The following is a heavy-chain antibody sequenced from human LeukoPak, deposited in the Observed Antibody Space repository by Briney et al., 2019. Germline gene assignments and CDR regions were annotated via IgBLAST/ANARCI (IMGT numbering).Heavy chain of an antibody. D-gene: IGHD1-26*01. CDR3: TSGYSGSYYRDY. J-gene: IGHJ4*02. CDR2: IRSKANSYAT. V-gene: IGHV3-73*01. Sequence: GGSLRLSCAASGFTFSGSAMHWVRQASGKGLEWVGRIRSKANSYATAYAASVEGRSTISRDDSKNTAYLQMNSLKTVDTAVYYCTSGYSGSYYRDYWGQGTLVTVSS. CDR1: GFTFSGSA.